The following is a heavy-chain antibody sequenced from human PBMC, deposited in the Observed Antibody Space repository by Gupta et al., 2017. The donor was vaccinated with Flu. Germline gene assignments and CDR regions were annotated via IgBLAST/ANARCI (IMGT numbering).Heavy chain of an antibody. Sequence: EVQLVESGGGLVKPGGSLRLSCAASGFTFSNAWMSWVRQAPGKGLEWVGRIKSKTDGGTTDYAAPVKGRITISRDDSKNTLYLQTNSLKTEDTAVYYCTSTFTGSYYPGGNYYGMDVWGQGTTVTVSS. V-gene: IGHV3-15*01. CDR1: GFTFSNAW. CDR2: IKSKTDGGTT. J-gene: IGHJ6*02. CDR3: TSTFTGSYYPGGNYYGMDV. D-gene: IGHD1-26*01.